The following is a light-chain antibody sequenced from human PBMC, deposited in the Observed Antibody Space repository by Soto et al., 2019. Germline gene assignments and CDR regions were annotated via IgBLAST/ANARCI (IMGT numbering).Light chain of an antibody. Sequence: DIMMSQSPSSLSPSVGDRVTITCRASQSISGALNWYQQKPGKAPNLLIHAASTLQSGVPSRFSGSGSGTDFTLTISRLQPEDFATYYCQQTYSTPPTFGQGTKLESK. J-gene: IGKJ2*01. CDR3: QQTYSTPPT. V-gene: IGKV1-39*01. CDR1: QSISGA. CDR2: AAS.